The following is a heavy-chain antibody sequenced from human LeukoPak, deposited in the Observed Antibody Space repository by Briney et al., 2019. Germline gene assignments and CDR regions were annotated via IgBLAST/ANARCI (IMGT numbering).Heavy chain of an antibody. J-gene: IGHJ4*02. V-gene: IGHV3-7*01. CDR3: ARDDLYSGYDLGLDY. D-gene: IGHD5-12*01. CDR1: GFTFSTYS. CDR2: IKQDGSEK. Sequence: PGGSLRLSCAASGFTFSTYSMSWVRQAPGKGLEWVANIKQDGSEKYYVDSVKGRFTISRDNAKNSLYLQMNSLRAEDTAVYYCARDDLYSGYDLGLDYWGQGTLVTVSS.